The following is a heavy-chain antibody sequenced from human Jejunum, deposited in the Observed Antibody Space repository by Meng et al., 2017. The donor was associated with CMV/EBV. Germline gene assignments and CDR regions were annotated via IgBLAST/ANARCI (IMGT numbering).Heavy chain of an antibody. CDR1: GYTFTNYG. V-gene: IGHV1-18*01. CDR2: INAYNGDT. J-gene: IGHJ4*02. Sequence: LVRFGGGGEKPWALVKVPCKASGYTFTNYGITWVRHAPGQGLEGMGWINAYNGDTNYAQTLQGRVTMTTDTSTSTAYMELRSLRSDDTAVYYCARVEVGITSGDYWGQGTLVTVSS. CDR3: ARVEVGITSGDY. D-gene: IGHD1-26*01.